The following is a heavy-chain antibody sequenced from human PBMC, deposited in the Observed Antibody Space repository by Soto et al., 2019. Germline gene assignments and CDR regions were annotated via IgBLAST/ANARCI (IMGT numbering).Heavy chain of an antibody. CDR1: GYIFTSYG. Sequence: ASVKVSCKASGYIFTSYGIHWVRQAPGQRLEWMGWINAGNGNTKYSQKFQGRVTITRDTSASTAYMELSSLRSEDTAVYYCARSSGWYYVDYWGQGTRVTVSS. J-gene: IGHJ4*02. V-gene: IGHV1-3*01. CDR3: ARSSGWYYVDY. CDR2: INAGNGNT. D-gene: IGHD3-22*01.